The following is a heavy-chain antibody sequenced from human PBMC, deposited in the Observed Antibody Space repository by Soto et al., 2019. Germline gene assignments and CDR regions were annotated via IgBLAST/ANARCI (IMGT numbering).Heavy chain of an antibody. CDR3: RRSSRYSTDV. Sequence: QLQLQESGPGLVKPSETLSLTCTVSGDSIRSSSYWGWIRQPPGKGLEWIGSIYSTGNTYYNPSLNSQVTISVETSKNQFSQNVISVTAADTAVYYCRRSSRYSTDVWGQGTTVTVSS. CDR2: IYSTGNT. D-gene: IGHD6-13*01. J-gene: IGHJ6*02. V-gene: IGHV4-39*01. CDR1: GDSIRSSSY.